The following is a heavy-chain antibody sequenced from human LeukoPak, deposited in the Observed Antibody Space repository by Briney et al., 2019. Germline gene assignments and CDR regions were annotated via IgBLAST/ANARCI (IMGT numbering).Heavy chain of an antibody. J-gene: IGHJ4*02. CDR2: IYYSGST. CDR1: GGSISSYY. Sequence: SETLSLTCTVSGGSISSYYWSWIRQPPGKGLEWIGYIYYSGSTNYNPSLKSRVTVSVDTSKNQFSLKLSSVTAADTAVYYCARDATGTIDYWGQGTLVTVSS. D-gene: IGHD1-1*01. CDR3: ARDATGTIDY. V-gene: IGHV4-59*01.